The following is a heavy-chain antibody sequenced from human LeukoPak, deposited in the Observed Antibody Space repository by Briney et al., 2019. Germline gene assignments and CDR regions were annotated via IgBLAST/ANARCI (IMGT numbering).Heavy chain of an antibody. D-gene: IGHD1-26*01. V-gene: IGHV4-59*01. J-gene: IGHJ4*02. CDR3: ARVSGSYYAWYFDY. CDR2: IYYSGST. Sequence: SETLSLTCTVSGGSISSYYWSWIRQPPGQGLEWIGYIYYSGSTNYNPSLKSRVTISVDTSKNQFSLKLSSVTAADTAVYYCARVSGSYYAWYFDYWGQGTLVTVSS. CDR1: GGSISSYY.